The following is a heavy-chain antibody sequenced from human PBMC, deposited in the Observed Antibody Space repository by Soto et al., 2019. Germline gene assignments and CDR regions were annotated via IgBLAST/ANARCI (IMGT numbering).Heavy chain of an antibody. Sequence: GSLRLSCAASGFTFSSYDMHWVRQATGKGLEWVSAIGTAGDTYYPGSVKGRFTISRENAKNSLYLQMNSLRAGDTAVYYCARSPPLWFGEYDAFDIWGQGTMVTVSS. CDR2: IGTAGDT. CDR1: GFTFSSYD. J-gene: IGHJ3*02. D-gene: IGHD3-10*01. CDR3: ARSPPLWFGEYDAFDI. V-gene: IGHV3-13*01.